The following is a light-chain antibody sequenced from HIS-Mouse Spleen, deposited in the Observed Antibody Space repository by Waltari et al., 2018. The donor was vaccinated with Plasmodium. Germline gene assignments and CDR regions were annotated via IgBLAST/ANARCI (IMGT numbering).Light chain of an antibody. CDR1: TLGDKY. CDR2: QDS. J-gene: IGLJ2*01. CDR3: QAWDSSTVV. V-gene: IGLV3-1*01. Sequence: SYELTQPPSVSVSPGQPALLTCSADTLGDKYAGWYQKKPGQSPVLVIYQDSKRPSGIPERFSGSNSGNTATLTISGTQAMDEADYYCQAWDSSTVVFGGGTKLTVL.